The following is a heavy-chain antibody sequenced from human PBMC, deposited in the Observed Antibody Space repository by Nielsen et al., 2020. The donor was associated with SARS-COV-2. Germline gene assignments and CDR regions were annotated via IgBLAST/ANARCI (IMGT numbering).Heavy chain of an antibody. V-gene: IGHV3-23*01. D-gene: IGHD6-19*01. J-gene: IGHJ4*02. CDR2: ISGSGGST. CDR3: AKGGVSGWYSLPFDY. Sequence: GGSLRLSCAASGFTFSSYSMNWVRQAPGKGLEWVSAISGSGGSTYYADSVKGRFTISRDNSKSTLYLQMNSLRAEDTAVYYCAKGGVSGWYSLPFDYWGQGTLVTVSS. CDR1: GFTFSSYS.